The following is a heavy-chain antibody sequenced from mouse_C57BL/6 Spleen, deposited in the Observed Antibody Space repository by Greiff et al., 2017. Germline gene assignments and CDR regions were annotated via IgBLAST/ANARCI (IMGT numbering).Heavy chain of an antibody. CDR3: ARHGDYGSSSFDY. CDR1: GFTFSSYT. V-gene: IGHV5-9*01. J-gene: IGHJ2*01. Sequence: EVMLVESGGGLVKPGGSLKLSCAASGFTFSSYTMSWVRQTPEKRLEWVATISGGGGNTYYADSVKGRFTISRDNAKNTLYLQMSSLRSEDTALYYCARHGDYGSSSFDYWGQGTTLTVSS. D-gene: IGHD1-1*01. CDR2: ISGGGGNT.